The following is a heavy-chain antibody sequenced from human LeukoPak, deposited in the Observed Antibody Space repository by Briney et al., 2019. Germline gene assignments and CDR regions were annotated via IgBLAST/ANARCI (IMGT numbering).Heavy chain of an antibody. V-gene: IGHV4-59*01. CDR2: IYYSGST. D-gene: IGHD3-3*01. CDR1: GGSISSYY. Sequence: SETLSLTCTVSGGSISSYYWSWIRQPPGKGLEWIGYIYYSGSTNYNPSLKSRVTISVDTSKNQFSLKLCSVTAADTAVYYCARSPGGLEWLPETYWGQGTLVTVSS. CDR3: ARSPGGLEWLPETY. J-gene: IGHJ4*02.